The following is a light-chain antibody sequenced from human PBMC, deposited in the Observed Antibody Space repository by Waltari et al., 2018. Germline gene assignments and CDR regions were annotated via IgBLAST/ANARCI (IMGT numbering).Light chain of an antibody. CDR1: QSVSSN. CDR3: QQYNNWPPLT. Sequence: EIVMKQSPATLSVSPGERATLSCRASQSVSSNLAWYQQKPGQAPRLLIYGASTRATGIPARFSGSGSGTDFTLTISSMQSEDFAVYYCQQYNNWPPLTFGGGTKVEIK. J-gene: IGKJ4*01. V-gene: IGKV3-15*01. CDR2: GAS.